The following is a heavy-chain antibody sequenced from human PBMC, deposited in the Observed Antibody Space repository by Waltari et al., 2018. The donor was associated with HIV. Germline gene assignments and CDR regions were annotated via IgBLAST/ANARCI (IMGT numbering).Heavy chain of an antibody. D-gene: IGHD4-17*01. J-gene: IGHJ5*01. CDR1: GFNFDDYA. Sequence: EVQLVESGGGLIQPGRSLRLSCAASGFNFDDYAMHWVRQAPGKGLEWVSGVSWKRGNIGYADSVKGRVTISRDNAKNSLFLQMNSLRAEDTALYYCAKDSTVVTRGWFDSWGQGTLVTVSS. V-gene: IGHV3-9*01. CDR2: VSWKRGNI. CDR3: AKDSTVVTRGWFDS.